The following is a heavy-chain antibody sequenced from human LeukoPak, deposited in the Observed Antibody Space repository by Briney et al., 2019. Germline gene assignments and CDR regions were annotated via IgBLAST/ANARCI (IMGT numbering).Heavy chain of an antibody. V-gene: IGHV4-34*01. CDR1: GGSFNAYY. CDR3: ARDYYGSGSGFDY. D-gene: IGHD3-10*01. Sequence: PSETLSLTCGVYGGSFNAYYWSWIRQPPGKGLEWIGEINHSGSTNYNPSLKSRVTISGDTSKSQFSLKLSSVTAADTAVYYCARDYYGSGSGFDYWGQGTLVTVSS. CDR2: INHSGST. J-gene: IGHJ4*02.